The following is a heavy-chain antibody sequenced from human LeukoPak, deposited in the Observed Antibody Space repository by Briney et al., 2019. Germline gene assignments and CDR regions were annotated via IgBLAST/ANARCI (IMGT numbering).Heavy chain of an antibody. Sequence: PGGSLRLSCAASGFTVSSNYMSWVRQAPGKGLEWVSVIYSGGSTYYADSVKGRFTISRDNSKNTLYLQMNSLRAEDAAVYYCARLDWADYGMDVWGQGTTVTVSS. J-gene: IGHJ6*02. V-gene: IGHV3-53*01. D-gene: IGHD2-21*01. CDR3: ARLDWADYGMDV. CDR2: IYSGGST. CDR1: GFTVSSNY.